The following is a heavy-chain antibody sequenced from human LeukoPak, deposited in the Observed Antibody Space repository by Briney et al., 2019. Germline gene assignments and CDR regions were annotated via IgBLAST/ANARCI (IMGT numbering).Heavy chain of an antibody. D-gene: IGHD6-19*01. CDR3: AVGLDIAMPGKVPTG. Sequence: GASVKVSCKASGHTFTASYIRWVRQAPGQGLEWMGRINPNSGGTNYAQRFQGRVAMTRDTSINTAYMELSRLRSDDTAVYYCAVGLDIAMPGKVPTGWGQGTLVTVSS. CDR2: INPNSGGT. V-gene: IGHV1-2*02. CDR1: GHTFTASY. J-gene: IGHJ4*02.